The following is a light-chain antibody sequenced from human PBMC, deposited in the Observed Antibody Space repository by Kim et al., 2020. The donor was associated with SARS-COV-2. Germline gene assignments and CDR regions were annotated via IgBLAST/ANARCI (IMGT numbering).Light chain of an antibody. Sequence: GKLSTISSTRHSSDIGDYNYVSWDKQHPGKAPKLVIYDVSKRPSGVSNRFSGSKSGNTASLTISGLQAEDEADYYCNSYTSTNTYVFGTGTKVTVL. J-gene: IGLJ1*01. V-gene: IGLV2-14*04. CDR3: NSYTSTNTYV. CDR2: DVS. CDR1: SSDIGDYNY.